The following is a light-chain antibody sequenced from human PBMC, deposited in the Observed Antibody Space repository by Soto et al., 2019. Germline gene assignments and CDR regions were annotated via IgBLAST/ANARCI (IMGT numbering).Light chain of an antibody. CDR2: TNN. CDR1: SSNIGGNT. J-gene: IGLJ1*01. V-gene: IGLV1-44*01. CDR3: ASWDHSLNGLYV. Sequence: QSVLTQPPSVSGIPGQRVTISCSGSSSNIGGNTVNWYQQLPGTAPKLLIHTNNQRPSGVPDRFSGSKSGTSASLAISGLQSEDEADYYCASWDHSLNGLYVFGTGTKLTVL.